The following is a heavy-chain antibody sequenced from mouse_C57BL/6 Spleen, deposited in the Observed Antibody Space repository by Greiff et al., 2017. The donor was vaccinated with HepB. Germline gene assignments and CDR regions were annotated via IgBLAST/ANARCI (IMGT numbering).Heavy chain of an antibody. CDR3: ARESYSNPLAMDY. V-gene: IGHV5-17*01. CDR1: GFTFSDYG. D-gene: IGHD2-5*01. CDR2: ISSGSSTI. Sequence: EVQVVESGGGLVKPGGSLKLSCAASGFTFSDYGMHWVRQAPEKGLEWVAYISSGSSTIYYADTVKGRFTISRDNAKNTLFLQMTSLRSEDTAMYYCARESYSNPLAMDYWGQGTSVTVSS. J-gene: IGHJ4*01.